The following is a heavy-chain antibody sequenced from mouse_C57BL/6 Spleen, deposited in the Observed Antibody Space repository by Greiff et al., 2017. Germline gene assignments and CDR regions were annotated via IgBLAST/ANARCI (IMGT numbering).Heavy chain of an antibody. CDR3: TREGTTVVARGVDY. CDR1: GYTFTSYW. J-gene: IGHJ2*01. CDR2: IYPGNSDT. V-gene: IGHV1-5*01. Sequence: VQLKQSGTVLARPGASVKMSCKTSGYTFTSYWMHWVKQRPGQGLEWIGAIYPGNSDTSYNQKFKGKAKLTAVTSASTAYMELRSLTDEDSAVYYCTREGTTVVARGVDYWGQGTTLTVSS. D-gene: IGHD1-1*01.